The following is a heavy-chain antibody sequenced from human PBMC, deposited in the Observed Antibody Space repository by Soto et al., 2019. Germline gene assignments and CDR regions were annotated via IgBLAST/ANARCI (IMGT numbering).Heavy chain of an antibody. CDR1: GVIFSNYA. D-gene: IGHD2-21*02. J-gene: IGHJ6*02. V-gene: IGHV3-23*01. CDR2: ISGSGGST. Sequence: GSLRLSCAASGVIFSNYAMNWVRQAPGKGLEWVSAISGSGGSTFYAGSVKGRFTISRDNSENTLSLQMSSLRAEDTAVYYCATQYGDSPYYNYGMDVWGQGTTVTVSS. CDR3: ATQYGDSPYYNYGMDV.